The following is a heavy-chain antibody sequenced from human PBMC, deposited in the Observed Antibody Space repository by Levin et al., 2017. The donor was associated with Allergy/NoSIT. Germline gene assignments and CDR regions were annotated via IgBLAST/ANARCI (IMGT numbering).Heavy chain of an antibody. Sequence: GASVKVSCAASGFTFSTYSMNWVRQAPGKGLEWVSSISSRSSYIYYADSVKGRFTISRDNAKNSLYLQMNSLRAEDTAVYYCAQGAVVPAPDTDESYYYYYGMDVWGQGTTVTVSS. CDR1: GFTFSTYS. J-gene: IGHJ6*02. CDR2: ISSRSSYI. V-gene: IGHV3-21*01. D-gene: IGHD2-2*01. CDR3: AQGAVVPAPDTDESYYYYYGMDV.